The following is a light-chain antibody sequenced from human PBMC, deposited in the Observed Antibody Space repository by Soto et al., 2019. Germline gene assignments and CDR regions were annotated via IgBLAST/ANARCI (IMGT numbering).Light chain of an antibody. CDR1: SYNIGGNT. V-gene: IGLV1-44*01. CDR2: SNN. Sequence: QSVLTQQPSASGTPGQRVTISCSGSSYNIGGNTVNWYQQLPGTAPRVLIYSNNQRPSGVPDRVSGSKSGTSASLAISGLQSEDEADYYGAAWDDSLNAVVFGGGTKVTVL. J-gene: IGLJ2*01. CDR3: AAWDDSLNAVV.